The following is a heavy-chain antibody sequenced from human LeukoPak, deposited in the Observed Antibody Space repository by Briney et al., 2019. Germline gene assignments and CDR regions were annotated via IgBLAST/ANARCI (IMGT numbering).Heavy chain of an antibody. CDR3: ARDFWSGSPD. V-gene: IGHV3-11*04. D-gene: IGHD3-3*01. CDR2: ISSSGSTI. Sequence: GGSLRLSCAASGFTFSDYYMSWLRQAPGKGLEWVSYISSSGSTIYYADSVKGRFTISRDNAKNSLYLQMNSLSVEDTAVYYCARDFWSGSPDWGQGTLVTVSS. J-gene: IGHJ4*02. CDR1: GFTFSDYY.